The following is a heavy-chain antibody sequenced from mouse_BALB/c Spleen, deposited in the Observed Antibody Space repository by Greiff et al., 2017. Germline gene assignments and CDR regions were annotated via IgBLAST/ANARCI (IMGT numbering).Heavy chain of an antibody. Sequence: VQLQQPGAELVKPGASVKLSCKASGYTFTSYWMHWVKQRPGQGLEWIGEINPSNGRTNYNEKFKSKATLTVDKSSSTAYMQLSSLTSEDSAVYYCARSPYRNYGMDYWGQGTSVTVSS. CDR3: ARSPYRNYGMDY. J-gene: IGHJ4*01. CDR2: INPSNGRT. CDR1: GYTFTSYW. D-gene: IGHD2-1*01. V-gene: IGHV1S81*02.